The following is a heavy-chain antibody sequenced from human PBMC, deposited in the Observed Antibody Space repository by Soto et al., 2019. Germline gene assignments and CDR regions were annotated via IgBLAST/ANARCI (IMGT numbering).Heavy chain of an antibody. CDR3: ASAFDSWKFYAFES. CDR1: GDSLMRDSYY. CDR2: IYYSGTT. J-gene: IGHJ4*02. Sequence: QVQLQESGPGLVKPSQTLSLTCTVSGDSLMRDSYYWNWIRQHPGKGLEWIGYIYYSGTTAYNPCGKTRVTISPDMSKNQFSLYVWSVTAADTAVCCWASAFDSWKFYAFESWSQGTQVTVSS. D-gene: IGHD1-20*01. V-gene: IGHV4-31*03.